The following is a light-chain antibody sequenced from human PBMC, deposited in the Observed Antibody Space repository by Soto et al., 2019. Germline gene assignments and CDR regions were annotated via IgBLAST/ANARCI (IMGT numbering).Light chain of an antibody. Sequence: EVVLTQSPGTLSLSPGERATLSCRASLSVTSDFLAWYRQKPGQAPRLLIYGASSRATGIPDRFSGSGSGTDFTLTISRLEPEDFAVYYCQQYGNSPRTFGQGTKVEIQ. CDR2: GAS. CDR3: QQYGNSPRT. CDR1: LSVTSDF. V-gene: IGKV3-20*01. J-gene: IGKJ1*01.